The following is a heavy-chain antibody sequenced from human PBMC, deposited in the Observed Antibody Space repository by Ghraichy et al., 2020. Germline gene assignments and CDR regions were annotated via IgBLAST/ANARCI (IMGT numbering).Heavy chain of an antibody. V-gene: IGHV3-48*03. CDR1: GFTFSNYA. Sequence: GGSLRLSCAASGFTFSNYAMNWVRQAPGKGLEWLSSIYNNGRATFYANSVRTRFTISRDNANNSLFLQMYGLRAEDTAVYYCARGACNTTDSPLSKYYIDNWGQGTLVTVSS. J-gene: IGHJ4*02. CDR2: IYNNGRAT. CDR3: ARGACNTTDSPLSKYYIDN. D-gene: IGHD2/OR15-2a*01.